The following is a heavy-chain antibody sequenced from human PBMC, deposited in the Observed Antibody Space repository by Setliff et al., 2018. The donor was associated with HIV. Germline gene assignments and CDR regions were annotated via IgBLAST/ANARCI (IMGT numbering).Heavy chain of an antibody. V-gene: IGHV4-38-2*01. CDR1: GYSISSGYY. CDR2: IYHSGST. Sequence: SETLSLTCAVSGYSISSGYYWGWIRQPPGKGLEWIGGIYHSGSTNYNPSLKSRVTISVDTSKNQFSLKLSSVTAADTAVYYCATSSSGWVSYWGQGTLVTVS. CDR3: ATSSSGWVSY. J-gene: IGHJ4*02. D-gene: IGHD6-19*01.